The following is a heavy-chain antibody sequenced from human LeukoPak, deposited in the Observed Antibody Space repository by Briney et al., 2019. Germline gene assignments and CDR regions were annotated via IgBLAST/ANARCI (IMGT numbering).Heavy chain of an antibody. D-gene: IGHD3-10*01. CDR3: ARRAGGFKGPTYGMDV. CDR2: INPNSGDT. V-gene: IGHV1-2*02. J-gene: IGHJ6*02. CDR1: GYTFSDDN. Sequence: ASVCVSPKVSGYTFSDDNIDCVRQAPGQGLEWMGWINPNSGDTRNAQEFQGRVTMTMDTSISTSNMDLSSLTSDDTAVYYCARRAGGFKGPTYGMDVWGQGTPVTVSS.